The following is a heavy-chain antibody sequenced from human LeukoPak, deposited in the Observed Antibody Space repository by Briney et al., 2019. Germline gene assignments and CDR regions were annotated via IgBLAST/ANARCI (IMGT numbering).Heavy chain of an antibody. D-gene: IGHD5-12*01. V-gene: IGHV3-21*01. CDR1: GFTFSSYS. CDR3: ARGGYSGYDGR. J-gene: IGHJ4*02. CDR2: ISSSSSYI. Sequence: EGSLRLSCAASGFTFSSYSMNWVRQAPGKGLELVSSISSSSSYIYYADSVKGRFTISRDNAKNSLYLQMNSLRAEDTAVYYCARGGYSGYDGRWGQGTLVTVSS.